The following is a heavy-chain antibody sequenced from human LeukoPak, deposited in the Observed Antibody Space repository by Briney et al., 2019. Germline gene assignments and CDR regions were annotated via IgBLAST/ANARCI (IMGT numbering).Heavy chain of an antibody. D-gene: IGHD6-19*01. V-gene: IGHV3-30*18. CDR1: GFTFSSYG. Sequence: HAGGSLRLSCAASGFTFSSYGMHWVRQAPGKGLEWVAVISYDGSNKYYADSVKGRFTISRDNSKNTLYLQMNSLRAEDTAVYYCAKDGGYSSGWLTDYWGQGTLVTVSS. J-gene: IGHJ4*02. CDR2: ISYDGSNK. CDR3: AKDGGYSSGWLTDY.